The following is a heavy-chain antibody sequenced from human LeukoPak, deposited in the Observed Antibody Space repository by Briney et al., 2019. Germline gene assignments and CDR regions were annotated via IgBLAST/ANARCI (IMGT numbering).Heavy chain of an antibody. CDR2: IYSGDSGVST. D-gene: IGHD2-21*02. V-gene: IGHV3-53*01. CDR1: GFSVSNTY. CDR3: AKVARYCGGDCYSGDY. J-gene: IGHJ4*02. Sequence: GGSLRLSCAASGFSVSNTYMSWVRQAPGKGLEWVSVIYSGDSGVSTYYADSVKGRFTISRHNSKNTLYLQMNSLRAEDTAVYYCAKVARYCGGDCYSGDYWGQGTLVTVSS.